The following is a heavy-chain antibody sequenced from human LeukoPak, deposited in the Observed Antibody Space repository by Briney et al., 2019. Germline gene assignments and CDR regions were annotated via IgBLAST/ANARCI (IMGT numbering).Heavy chain of an antibody. J-gene: IGHJ6*02. V-gene: IGHV4-59*01. CDR1: GGSISSYY. CDR3: ARGPTFYDYVWGSYRYYYGMDV. CDR2: IYYSGST. Sequence: SETLFLTCTVSGGSISSYYWSWIRQPPGKGLEWIGYIYYSGSTNYNPSLKSRVTISVDTSKNQFSLKLSSVTAADTAVYYCARGPTFYDYVWGSYRYYYGMDVWGQGTTVTVSS. D-gene: IGHD3-16*02.